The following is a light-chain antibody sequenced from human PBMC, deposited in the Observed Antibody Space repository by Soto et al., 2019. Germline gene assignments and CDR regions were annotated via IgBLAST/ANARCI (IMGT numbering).Light chain of an antibody. CDR3: SSYTSSSTPFV. CDR1: SSDVGGYNY. Sequence: QSALTQPASVSGSPGQSITISCTGTSSDVGGYNYVSWYQQHPGKAPKLIIYDVTNRPSGVSDRFSGSKSGNTASLTISGLQAEDGTDYYCSSYTSSSTPFVFGTGIKVTVL. CDR2: DVT. V-gene: IGLV2-14*03. J-gene: IGLJ1*01.